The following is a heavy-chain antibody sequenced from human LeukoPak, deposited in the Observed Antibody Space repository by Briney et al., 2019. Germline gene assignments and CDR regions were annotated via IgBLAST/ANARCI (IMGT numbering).Heavy chain of an antibody. CDR1: TDSISSGSYY. Sequence: SETLSLICTVSTDSISSGSYYWGWVRQSPGQGLEWIGSIVSGGSTYHNPSLKSRITMSIDTSNNQFSLKLSFVTAADTAIYYCVRDYGHFVQGNWGQGTLVTVSS. V-gene: IGHV4-39*02. D-gene: IGHD4-17*01. CDR3: VRDYGHFVQGN. CDR2: IVSGGST. J-gene: IGHJ4*02.